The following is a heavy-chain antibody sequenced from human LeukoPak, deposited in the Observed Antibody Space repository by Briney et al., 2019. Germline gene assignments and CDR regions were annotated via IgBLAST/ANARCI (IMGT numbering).Heavy chain of an antibody. CDR1: GFTFSRHG. J-gene: IGHJ2*01. V-gene: IGHV3-33*08. CDR2: IGDTGRAK. D-gene: IGHD3-16*01. Sequence: PGRSLRLSCAASGFTFSRHGMHWVRQAPGKGLEWVAVIGDTGRAKYYADSVEGRFTASRGNFKNTLYLEMNSLRYDDTALYYCAREAAWGNWYFDHWGRGTLVTVSS. CDR3: AREAAWGNWYFDH.